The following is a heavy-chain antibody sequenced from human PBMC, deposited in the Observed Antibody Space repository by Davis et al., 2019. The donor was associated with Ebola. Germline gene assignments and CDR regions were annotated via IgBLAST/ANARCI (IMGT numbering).Heavy chain of an antibody. D-gene: IGHD1-20*01. CDR1: GGSISSSSYY. CDR3: ARANNWNGIDY. V-gene: IGHV4-39*01. CDR2: IYYSGST. Sequence: MPSETLSLTCTVSGGSISSSSYYWGWIRQPPGKGLEWIGSIYYSGSTYYNPSLKSRVTISVDTSKNQFSLQLISVTAADTAVYYCARANNWNGIDYWGQGTLVTVSS. J-gene: IGHJ4*02.